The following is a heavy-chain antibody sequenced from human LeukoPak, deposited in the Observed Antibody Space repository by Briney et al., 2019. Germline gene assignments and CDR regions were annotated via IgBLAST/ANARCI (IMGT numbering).Heavy chain of an antibody. CDR1: GLTFINSW. J-gene: IGHJ4*02. Sequence: GGSLRLSCAASGLTFINSWMSWVRQAPGKGLEWVANIHPNGGTKNYVDSVRGRFTISRDNAANSLYPQMNSLRVKDTAVYYCASTFPYCSGINCALGAQGILVTVAS. D-gene: IGHD2-15*01. V-gene: IGHV3-7*01. CDR3: ASTFPYCSGINCAL. CDR2: IHPNGGTK.